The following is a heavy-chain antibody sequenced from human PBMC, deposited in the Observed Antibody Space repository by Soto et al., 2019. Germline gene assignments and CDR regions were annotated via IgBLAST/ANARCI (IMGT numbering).Heavy chain of an antibody. V-gene: IGHV3-23*01. D-gene: IGHD4-17*01. CDR2: ISGAGGAS. J-gene: IGHJ4*02. Sequence: EVQLLESGGGLVQPGGSLRLSCAASGFTFSNFAMTWVRQAPGKGLEWVAAISGAGGASYYADTVKGRFIISRDNSKNTLYLQMNRLRVEDTAVYYCAKDHETTYEVGYWGQGTLVTASS. CDR1: GFTFSNFA. CDR3: AKDHETTYEVGY.